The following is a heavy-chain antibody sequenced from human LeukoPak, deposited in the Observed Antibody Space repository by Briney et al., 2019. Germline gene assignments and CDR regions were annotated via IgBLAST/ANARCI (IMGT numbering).Heavy chain of an antibody. J-gene: IGHJ4*02. CDR3: ATDFWVALSGTVY. CDR1: GFTFDDYA. CDR2: ISWNSGSI. V-gene: IGHV3-9*01. D-gene: IGHD6-19*01. Sequence: PGRSLRLSCAASGFTFDDYAMHWVRQAPGKGLEWVSGISWNSGSIGYADSVRGRFTISRDNSKNTLYLQLNSLRPEDTAVYYCATDFWVALSGTVYWGQGTLVTVSS.